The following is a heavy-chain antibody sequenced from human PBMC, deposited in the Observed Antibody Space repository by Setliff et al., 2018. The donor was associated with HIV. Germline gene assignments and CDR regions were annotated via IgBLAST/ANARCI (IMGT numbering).Heavy chain of an antibody. J-gene: IGHJ6*02. V-gene: IGHV4-39*07. CDR1: GGSIASNFYF. CDR3: ARHNVSTYGGLIYDYLYYGLDV. Sequence: TLSLTCAVSGGSIASNFYFWAWIRQPPGKGLEWIGSVYHSEATYYNMSLKSRVTFSLDTSKNEISLKVTSVTAADTAVYYCARHNVSTYGGLIYDYLYYGLDVWGRGTPVTVSS. D-gene: IGHD3-16*02. CDR2: VYHSEAT.